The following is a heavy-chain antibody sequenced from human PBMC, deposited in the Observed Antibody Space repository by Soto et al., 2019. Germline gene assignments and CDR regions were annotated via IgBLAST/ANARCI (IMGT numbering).Heavy chain of an antibody. J-gene: IGHJ5*02. CDR2: AYSSGSK. CDR3: ARTYCSGGDCYPGSNWFDP. D-gene: IGHD2-15*01. CDR1: GVYISNYY. V-gene: IGHV4-59*01. Sequence: SETLSLTCTVSGVYISNYYWAWIRQPPGKRLEWIGYAYSSGSKNYKPSLKSRVTMSVDTSKNQFLLKVNSVTAADTAVYYCARTYCSGGDCYPGSNWFDPWGQGTLVTVS.